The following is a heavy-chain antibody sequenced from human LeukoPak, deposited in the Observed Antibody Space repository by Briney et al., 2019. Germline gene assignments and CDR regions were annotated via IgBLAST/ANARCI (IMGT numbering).Heavy chain of an antibody. J-gene: IGHJ5*02. V-gene: IGHV4-61*02. CDR1: GGSISSGSYY. CDR2: IYTSGST. Sequence: SQTLSLTCTVSGGSISSGSYYWSWIRQPAGKGLEWIGRIYTSGSTNYNPSLKSRVTISVDTSKNQFSLKLSSVTAADTAVYYCVRDRNWFGPWGQGTLVTVSS. CDR3: VRDRNWFGP.